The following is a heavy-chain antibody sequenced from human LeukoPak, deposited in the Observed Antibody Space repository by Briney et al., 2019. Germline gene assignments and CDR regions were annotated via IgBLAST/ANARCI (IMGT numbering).Heavy chain of an antibody. CDR3: ARESSTVTADY. Sequence: PGGSLRLSCAASGFTFNNYWMSWVRQAPGKGLEWVANIKQEGSEKYYVDSVKGRFTISRDNAKNSLYLQMNSLRAEDTAVYYCARESSTVTADYWGQGTLVTVSS. V-gene: IGHV3-7*01. CDR1: GFTFNNYW. D-gene: IGHD4-17*01. J-gene: IGHJ4*02. CDR2: IKQEGSEK.